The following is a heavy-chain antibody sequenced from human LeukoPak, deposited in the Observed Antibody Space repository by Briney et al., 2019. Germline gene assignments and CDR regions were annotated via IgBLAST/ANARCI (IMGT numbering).Heavy chain of an antibody. CDR2: ISSSSSTI. CDR1: GFTFSSYH. Sequence: GGSLRLSCVGSGFTFSSYHMNWVRQAPGKGLEWVSYISSSSSTIYYADSVKGLFTISRDNAKNSLYLQMNSLRAEDTAVYYCARENRHYDFWGGYVDHWGQGTLVTVSS. J-gene: IGHJ4*02. V-gene: IGHV3-48*04. D-gene: IGHD3-3*01. CDR3: ARENRHYDFWGGYVDH.